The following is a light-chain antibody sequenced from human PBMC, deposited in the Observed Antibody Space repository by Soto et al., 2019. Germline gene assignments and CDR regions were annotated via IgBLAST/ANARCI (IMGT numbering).Light chain of an antibody. Sequence: SYELTQPPSVSVAPGQTARISCGGNDIASKSVHWSQQKPGQAPVLVVYDDNDRPSGIPERLSGSNSGDTATLTISRVEAGDEVDYYCQVWDSSSDHYVFGSGTKVTVL. CDR3: QVWDSSSDHYV. CDR2: DDN. CDR1: DIASKS. J-gene: IGLJ1*01. V-gene: IGLV3-21*02.